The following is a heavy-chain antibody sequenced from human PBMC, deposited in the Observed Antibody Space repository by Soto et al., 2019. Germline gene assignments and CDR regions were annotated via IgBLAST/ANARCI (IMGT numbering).Heavy chain of an antibody. D-gene: IGHD1-26*01. CDR1: GYTFTSYY. CDR3: ARVRSEFGGSYYGAFDI. Sequence: ASVKVSCKASGYTFTSYYMHWVRQAPGQGLEWMGIINPSGGSTSYAQKFQGRVTMTRDTSTSTVYMELSSLRSEDTAVYYCARVRSEFGGSYYGAFDIWGQGTMVTVSS. CDR2: INPSGGST. J-gene: IGHJ3*02. V-gene: IGHV1-46*01.